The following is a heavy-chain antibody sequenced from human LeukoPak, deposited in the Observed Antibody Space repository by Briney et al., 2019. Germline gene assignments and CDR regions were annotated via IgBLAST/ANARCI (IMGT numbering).Heavy chain of an antibody. Sequence: SQTLSLTCAISGDSVSSNSAAWNWIRQSPSRGLEWLGRTYYRSKWYNDYAVSVKSRITINPDTSKNQFSLQLNSVTPEDTAVYYCARDFRSRTNFDWLLVSDYWGQGTLVTVSS. CDR1: GDSVSSNSAA. J-gene: IGHJ4*02. V-gene: IGHV6-1*01. CDR3: ARDFRSRTNFDWLLVSDY. D-gene: IGHD3-9*01. CDR2: TYYRSKWYN.